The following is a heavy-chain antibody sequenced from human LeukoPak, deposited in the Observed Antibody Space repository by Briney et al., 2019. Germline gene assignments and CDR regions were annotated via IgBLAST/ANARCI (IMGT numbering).Heavy chain of an antibody. CDR3: ARHTLNTANELGPDI. Sequence: GESLKISCKGSGYSFTSYWIGWVRQMPGKGLEWMGMIYPGDSDTRYSPSFQGQVTISADKSISTAYLQWSSLKASDTAMYYCARHTLNTANELGPDIWGQGTMVTVSS. D-gene: IGHD4-17*01. CDR1: GYSFTSYW. V-gene: IGHV5-51*01. J-gene: IGHJ3*02. CDR2: IYPGDSDT.